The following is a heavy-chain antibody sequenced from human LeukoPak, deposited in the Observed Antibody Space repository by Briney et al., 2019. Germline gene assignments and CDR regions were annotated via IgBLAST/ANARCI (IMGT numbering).Heavy chain of an antibody. V-gene: IGHV3-23*01. CDR3: AKAITMRSSGYYGYFDY. CDR2: ISGSGGST. D-gene: IGHD3-22*01. Sequence: GGSLRLSCAASGFTFSSYAMSWVRQAPGKGLEWVSAISGSGGSTYYADSVKGRFTISRDNPKNTLYLQMNSLRAEDTAVYYCAKAITMRSSGYYGYFDYWGQGTLVTVSS. J-gene: IGHJ4*02. CDR1: GFTFSSYA.